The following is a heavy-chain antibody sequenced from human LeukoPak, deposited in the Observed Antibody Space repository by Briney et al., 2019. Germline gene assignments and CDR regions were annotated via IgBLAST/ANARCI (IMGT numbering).Heavy chain of an antibody. J-gene: IGHJ6*03. CDR3: ARAVLWFGDLDYYYYMDV. D-gene: IGHD3-10*01. Sequence: ASETLSLTCAVYGGSFSGYYWSWIRQPPGKGLEWIGEINHSGSTNYNPSLKSRVTISVDTSKNQFSLQLNSVTPEDTAVYYCARAVLWFGDLDYYYYMDVWGKGTTVTVSS. CDR2: INHSGST. CDR1: GGSFSGYY. V-gene: IGHV4-34*01.